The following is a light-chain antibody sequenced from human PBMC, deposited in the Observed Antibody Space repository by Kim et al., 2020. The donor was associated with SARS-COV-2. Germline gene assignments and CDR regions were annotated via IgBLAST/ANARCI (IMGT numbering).Light chain of an antibody. CDR1: TLRNYY. V-gene: IGLV3-19*01. J-gene: IGLJ3*02. CDR2: GPN. Sequence: SSELTQDPAVSVALGQTVTITCQGDTLRNYYATWYQQKPGQAPVLVIYGPNKRPSGIPDRFFGSSSRDTSSLTITVTQAEDEAAYYCSSRDNSNNHWVFGGGTKLTVL. CDR3: SSRDNSNNHWV.